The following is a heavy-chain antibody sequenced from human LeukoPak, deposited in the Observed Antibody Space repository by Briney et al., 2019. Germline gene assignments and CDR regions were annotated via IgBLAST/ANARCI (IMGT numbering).Heavy chain of an antibody. Sequence: SETLSLTCAVYGGSFSGYYWSWIRQPPGKGLEWIGEINHSGSTNYNPSLKSRVTISVDTSKNQFSLKLSSVTAADTAVYYCARERIAVAVGEWGQGTLVTVSS. V-gene: IGHV4-34*01. CDR1: GGSFSGYY. J-gene: IGHJ4*02. CDR2: INHSGST. D-gene: IGHD6-13*01. CDR3: ARERIAVAVGE.